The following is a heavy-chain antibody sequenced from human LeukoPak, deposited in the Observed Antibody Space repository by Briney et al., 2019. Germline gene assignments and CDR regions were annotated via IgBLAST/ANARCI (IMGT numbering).Heavy chain of an antibody. D-gene: IGHD1-26*01. CDR2: INPNSGGT. V-gene: IGHV1-2*02. Sequence: ASVKVSCKASGYTFTGYYMHWVRPAPGQGLGWMGWINPNSGGTKYAQKFQGRVTMTRDTSISTAYMELSRLRSDDTAVYYCARVVGATGFFDYWGQGTLVTVSS. CDR1: GYTFTGYY. J-gene: IGHJ4*02. CDR3: ARVVGATGFFDY.